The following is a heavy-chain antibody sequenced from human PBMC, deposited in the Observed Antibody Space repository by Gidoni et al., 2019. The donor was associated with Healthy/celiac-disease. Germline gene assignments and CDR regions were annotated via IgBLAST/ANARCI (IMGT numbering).Heavy chain of an antibody. J-gene: IGHJ4*02. CDR1: GFPFSSYA. V-gene: IGHV3-23*01. CDR2: ISGSGGST. D-gene: IGHD2-2*01. CDR3: ARVPASEGGGFDY. Sequence: EVQLLESGGGLVQPGGCLRLSCAAYGFPFSSYAMSWVRQAPGKGLEWVSAISGSGGSTYYADSVKGRFTISRDNSKNTLYLQMNSLRAEDTAVYYCARVPASEGGGFDYWGQGTLVTVSS.